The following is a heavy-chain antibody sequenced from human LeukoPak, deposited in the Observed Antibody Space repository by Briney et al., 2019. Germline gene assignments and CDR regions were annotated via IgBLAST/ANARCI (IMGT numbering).Heavy chain of an antibody. CDR3: ASTIAVAATDY. Sequence: GGSLRLSCAASGFTVSSNYMSWVRQAPGKGLEWVSVIYSGGSTYYADSVKGRFTISRDNAKNTLYLQMNSLRAEDTAVYYCASTIAVAATDYWGQGTLVTVSS. CDR1: GFTVSSNY. V-gene: IGHV3-53*01. CDR2: IYSGGST. J-gene: IGHJ4*02. D-gene: IGHD6-19*01.